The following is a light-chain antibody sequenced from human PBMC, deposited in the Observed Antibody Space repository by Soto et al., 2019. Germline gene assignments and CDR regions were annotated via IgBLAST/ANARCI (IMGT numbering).Light chain of an antibody. CDR3: LQHNSYPRT. J-gene: IGKJ1*01. Sequence: DIQMTQSPSSLSASVGDRVTITCRASQGIRNDLSWYQQKPGKATKRMIYAASTLQSGVPSRFSGSGSGKEFTLTISSLQPEDFATYYCLQHNSYPRTFGQGTKVEIK. CDR2: AAS. CDR1: QGIRND. V-gene: IGKV1-17*01.